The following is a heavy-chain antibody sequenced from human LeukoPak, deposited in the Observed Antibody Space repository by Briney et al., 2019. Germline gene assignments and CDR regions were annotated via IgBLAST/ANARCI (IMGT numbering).Heavy chain of an antibody. CDR1: GDSLNTYY. V-gene: IGHV4-59*08. CDR3: ATYKENKVGTRGFDY. J-gene: IGHJ4*02. CDR2: IYYSGHT. Sequence: SETLSLTCAVSGDSLNTYYWNWIRQTPGKGLEGIGYIYYSGHTHYNPSLKSRVTISVDTSKNQFSLSLRSVTAADTAVYFCATYKENKVGTRGFDYWGQGTLVTVSS. D-gene: IGHD2/OR15-2a*01.